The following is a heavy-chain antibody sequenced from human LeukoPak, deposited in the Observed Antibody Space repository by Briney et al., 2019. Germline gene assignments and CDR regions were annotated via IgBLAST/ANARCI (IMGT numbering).Heavy chain of an antibody. J-gene: IGHJ4*02. CDR3: ATTYYDFWSGYSKDY. V-gene: IGHV4-34*01. CDR1: GGSFSGYY. D-gene: IGHD3-3*01. Sequence: PSETLSLTCAVYGGSFSGYYWSWIRQPPGKGLEWIGEINHSGSTNYNPSLKSRVTISVDTSKNQFSLKLSSVTAADTVVYYCATTYYDFWSGYSKDYWGQGTLVTVSS. CDR2: INHSGST.